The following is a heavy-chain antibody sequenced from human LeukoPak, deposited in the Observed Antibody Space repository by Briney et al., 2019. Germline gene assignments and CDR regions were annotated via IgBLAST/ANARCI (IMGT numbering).Heavy chain of an antibody. V-gene: IGHV3-33*06. Sequence: GGSLRLSCAASGFTFSSYGMHWVRQAPGKGLEWVAVIWYDGSNKYYADSVKGRFTISRDNSKNTLYLQMNSLRAEDTGVYFCAKGGIVLMMYATDAFDMWGQGTMVIVSS. CDR1: GFTFSSYG. J-gene: IGHJ3*02. CDR3: AKGGIVLMMYATDAFDM. CDR2: IWYDGSNK. D-gene: IGHD2-8*01.